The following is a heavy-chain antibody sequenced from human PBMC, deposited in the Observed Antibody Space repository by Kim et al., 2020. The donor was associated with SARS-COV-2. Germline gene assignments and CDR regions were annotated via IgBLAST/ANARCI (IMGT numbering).Heavy chain of an antibody. CDR3: ARTTGVEVVTIPLDY. Sequence: ASVKVSCKASGYTFTSYAMNWVRQAPGQGLEWMGWINTNTGNPTYAQGFTGRVVFSLDTSVSTAYLQISSLKAEDTAVYYCARTTGVEVVTIPLDYWGQGTLVTVSS. D-gene: IGHD3-3*01. J-gene: IGHJ4*02. V-gene: IGHV7-4-1*02. CDR2: INTNTGNP. CDR1: GYTFTSYA.